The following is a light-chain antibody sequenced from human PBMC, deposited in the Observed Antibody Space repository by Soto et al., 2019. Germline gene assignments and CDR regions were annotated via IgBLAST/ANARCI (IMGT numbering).Light chain of an antibody. V-gene: IGKV1-5*03. CDR3: QQYNRYPFT. Sequence: DIQMTHSPSTLSASVGDRVTITCRASQSISSWLAWYQQKPGKAPKLLIYKASSLESGVPSRFSGSGSGTEFTLTISSLQPDDFATYYCQQYNRYPFTFGPGTKVDIK. J-gene: IGKJ3*01. CDR1: QSISSW. CDR2: KAS.